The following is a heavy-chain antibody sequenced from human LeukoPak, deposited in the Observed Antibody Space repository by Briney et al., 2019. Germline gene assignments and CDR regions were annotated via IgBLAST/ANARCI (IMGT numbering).Heavy chain of an antibody. CDR2: IWYDGSNK. Sequence: AGGSLRLSCAASGFTLSSYGMHWVRQAPGKGLEWVAVIWYDGSNKYYADSVKGRFTISRDNSKNTLYLQMNSLRAEDTAVYYCARDLEYSSSSGHYWGQGTLVTVSS. V-gene: IGHV3-33*01. CDR3: ARDLEYSSSSGHY. CDR1: GFTLSSYG. J-gene: IGHJ4*02. D-gene: IGHD6-6*01.